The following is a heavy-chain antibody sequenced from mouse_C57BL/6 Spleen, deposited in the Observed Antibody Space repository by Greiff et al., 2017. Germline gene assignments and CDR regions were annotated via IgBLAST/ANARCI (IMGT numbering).Heavy chain of an antibody. CDR1: GFNIKDDY. CDR3: TRTYYSNYRAMDY. D-gene: IGHD2-5*01. CDR2: IDPENGDT. V-gene: IGHV14-4*01. Sequence: EVQLQQSGAELVRPGASVKLSCTASGFNIKDDYMHWVKQRPEQGLEWIGWIDPENGDTEYASKFQGKATITADTSSNTAYLQLSSLTSEDTAVYYCTRTYYSNYRAMDYWGQGPSVTVSS. J-gene: IGHJ4*01.